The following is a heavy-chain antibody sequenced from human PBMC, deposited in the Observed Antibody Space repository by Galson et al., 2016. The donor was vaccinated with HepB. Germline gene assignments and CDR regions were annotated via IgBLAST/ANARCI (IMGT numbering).Heavy chain of an antibody. CDR1: GGSISSGSYY. V-gene: IGHV4-61*02. CDR2: IYTSGST. J-gene: IGHJ3*02. Sequence: TLSLTCTVSGGSISSGSYYWSWIRQPAGKGLEWIGRIYTSGSTNYNPSLKSRVTVSVDTSKNQFSLKLRSVTAADTAVYYCAREKPYSSGWKDVGGYDIWGRGTMVTVSS. CDR3: AREKPYSSGWKDVGGYDI. D-gene: IGHD6-19*01.